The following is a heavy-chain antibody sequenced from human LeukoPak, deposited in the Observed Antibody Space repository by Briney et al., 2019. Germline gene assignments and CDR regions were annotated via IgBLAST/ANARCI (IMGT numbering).Heavy chain of an antibody. D-gene: IGHD2-21*02. CDR1: GYTLTELS. CDR3: ATLGHIVVVTAIPSQPPGDE. V-gene: IGHV1-24*01. J-gene: IGHJ4*02. CDR2: FDPEDGET. Sequence: ASVKVSCKVSGYTLTELSMHWVRQAPGKGLEWMGGFDPEDGETIYAQKFQGRVTMTEDTSTDTAYMELSSLRSEDTAVYYCATLGHIVVVTAIPSQPPGDEWGQGTLVTVSS.